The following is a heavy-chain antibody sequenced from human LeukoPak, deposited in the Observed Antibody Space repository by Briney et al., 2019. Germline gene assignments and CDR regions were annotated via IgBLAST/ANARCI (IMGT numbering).Heavy chain of an antibody. Sequence: PSETLSLTCTVSGGSISSGSYYWSWIRQPAGKGLEWIGRIYTSGSTNYNPSLKSRVTISVDTSRNQFSLKVRSVTAADTAVYYCASGADYSNYYFDYWGQGTLVTVSS. CDR1: GGSISSGSYY. V-gene: IGHV4-61*02. CDR2: IYTSGST. J-gene: IGHJ4*02. CDR3: ASGADYSNYYFDY. D-gene: IGHD4-11*01.